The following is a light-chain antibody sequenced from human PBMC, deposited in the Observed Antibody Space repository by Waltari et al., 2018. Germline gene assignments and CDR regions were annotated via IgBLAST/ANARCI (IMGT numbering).Light chain of an antibody. CDR3: QTWDTGIVL. CDR1: SGPSSYA. J-gene: IGLJ2*01. V-gene: IGLV4-69*01. Sequence: QPVLTQSPSASASLGASVKLTCTLSSGPSSYAIAWHQQQQGKAPRYLMRLNSDGSHTKGDGIPDRFSGSSSGAERYLTISNLQSEDEADYYCQTWDTGIVLFGGGTRLTVL. CDR2: LNSDGSH.